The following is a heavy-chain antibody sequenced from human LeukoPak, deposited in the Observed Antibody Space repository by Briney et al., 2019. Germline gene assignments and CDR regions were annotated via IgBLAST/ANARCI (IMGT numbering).Heavy chain of an antibody. D-gene: IGHD3-10*01. V-gene: IGHV3-53*01. CDR2: IYSGGST. Sequence: GGSLRLSCAASGFTVSSNYMSWVRQAPGKGLEWVSVIYSGGSTYYADSVKGRFTISRDNSKNTLYLQTNSLKAEDTAVYYCARVNSARGALDYWGQGTLVTVSS. CDR1: GFTVSSNY. J-gene: IGHJ4*02. CDR3: ARVNSARGALDY.